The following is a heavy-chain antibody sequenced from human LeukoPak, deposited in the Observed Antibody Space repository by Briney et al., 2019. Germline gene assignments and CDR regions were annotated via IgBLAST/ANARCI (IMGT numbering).Heavy chain of an antibody. CDR2: IYYSGST. CDR1: GGSISSYY. Sequence: SETLSLTCTVSGGSISSYYWSWLRQPPGKGLEWIGYIYYSGSTNYNPSLKSRVTISVDTSKNQFSLKLGSVTAADTAVYYCARELAYCGGDCMNWFDPWGQGTLVTVSS. D-gene: IGHD2-21*02. V-gene: IGHV4-59*01. J-gene: IGHJ5*02. CDR3: ARELAYCGGDCMNWFDP.